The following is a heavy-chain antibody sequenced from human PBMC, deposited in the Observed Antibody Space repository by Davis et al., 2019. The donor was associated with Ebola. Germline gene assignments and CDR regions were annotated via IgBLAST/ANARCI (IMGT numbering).Heavy chain of an antibody. CDR1: GFTFSSYS. CDR2: ISSSSSYI. CDR3: ARDTIKGYYGMDV. V-gene: IGHV3-21*01. J-gene: IGHJ6*02. Sequence: GGSLRLSCAASGFTFSSYSMNWVRQAPGKGLEWVSSISSSSSYIYYADSVKGRFTISRDNAKNSLYLQMNSLRAEDTAVYYCARDTIKGYYGMDVWGQGTTVTVSS. D-gene: IGHD5-12*01.